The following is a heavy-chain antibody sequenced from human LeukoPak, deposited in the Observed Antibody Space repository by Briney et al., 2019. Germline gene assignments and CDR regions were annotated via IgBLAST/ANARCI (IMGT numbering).Heavy chain of an antibody. CDR3: ARDSGYDLRVLDYYGMDV. Sequence: ASVKVSCKASGYTFTSYYMHWVRQAPGQGLEWMGIINPSGGSTRYAQKFQGGVTMTRDTSTSTVYMELSSLRSEDTAVYYCARDSGYDLRVLDYYGMDVWGQGTTVTVSS. CDR2: INPSGGST. J-gene: IGHJ6*02. V-gene: IGHV1-46*01. CDR1: GYTFTSYY. D-gene: IGHD5-12*01.